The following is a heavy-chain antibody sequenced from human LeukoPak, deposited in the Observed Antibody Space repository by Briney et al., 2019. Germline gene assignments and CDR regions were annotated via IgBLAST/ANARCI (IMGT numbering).Heavy chain of an antibody. V-gene: IGHV1-46*01. CDR1: GYTFTNFY. D-gene: IGHD4-23*01. Sequence: ASVKVSCKASGYTFTNFYIHWVRQAPGQGLEWMGIINPSGGSTSYAQKFQGRVTMTRDTSTSTVYMGLSSLRSEDTAVYYCARDRGTAVVTPGFAFDIWGQGTMVTVSS. CDR3: ARDRGTAVVTPGFAFDI. CDR2: INPSGGST. J-gene: IGHJ3*02.